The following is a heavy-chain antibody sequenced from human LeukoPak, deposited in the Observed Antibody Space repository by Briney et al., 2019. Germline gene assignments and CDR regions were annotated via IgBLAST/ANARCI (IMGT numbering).Heavy chain of an antibody. D-gene: IGHD5-12*01. J-gene: IGHJ5*02. Sequence: SETLSLTCTVSGASFSSYYWSWIRQPPGEGLEWVGYIYYSGNTNYNPSLKSRITISVDTSKIQFALNLRSVTAADTAVYYCARDLGYDGFDWAPWGQGTLVAVSS. V-gene: IGHV4-59*01. CDR2: IYYSGNT. CDR1: GASFSSYY. CDR3: ARDLGYDGFDWAP.